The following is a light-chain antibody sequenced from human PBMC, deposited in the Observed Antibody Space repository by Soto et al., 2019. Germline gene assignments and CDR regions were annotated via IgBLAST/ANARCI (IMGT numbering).Light chain of an antibody. J-gene: IGLJ3*02. Sequence: QSVLTQPPSASATPGQTVTISCSGRYSNIGSNFVSWYQRLPGTAPNLLIYSINKRPSAVADRCSASKSGTSASLTISGLQSEDEADYYCSSWDDSLDGPVFGGGTKVTVL. CDR2: SIN. V-gene: IGLV1-44*01. CDR1: YSNIGSNF. CDR3: SSWDDSLDGPV.